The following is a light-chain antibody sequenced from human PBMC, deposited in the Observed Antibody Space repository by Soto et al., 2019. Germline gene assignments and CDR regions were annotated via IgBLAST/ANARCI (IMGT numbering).Light chain of an antibody. Sequence: EVVLTQSTGTLSLSPGERATLSCRASQSVGSPYLAWYQQKPGQAPRLLIYGASSRATGIPARFGGSGSGTYFTRTISRLETDDFAVYYGHQYGYAPWTFGQGTKVVIK. J-gene: IGKJ1*01. V-gene: IGKV3-20*01. CDR1: QSVGSPY. CDR3: HQYGYAPWT. CDR2: GAS.